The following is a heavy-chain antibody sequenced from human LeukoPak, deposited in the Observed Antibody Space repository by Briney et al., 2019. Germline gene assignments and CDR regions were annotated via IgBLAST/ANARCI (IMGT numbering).Heavy chain of an antibody. J-gene: IGHJ4*02. CDR1: GGSISSNGYY. Sequence: SETLSLTCSVSGGSISSNGYYWSWIRQPPGKGLEWIGEINHSGSTNYNPSLKSRVTISVDTSKNQISLKLSSVTAADTAVYYCARGVVGATELGYWGQGTLVTVSS. V-gene: IGHV4-34*01. CDR2: INHSGST. D-gene: IGHD1-26*01. CDR3: ARGVVGATELGY.